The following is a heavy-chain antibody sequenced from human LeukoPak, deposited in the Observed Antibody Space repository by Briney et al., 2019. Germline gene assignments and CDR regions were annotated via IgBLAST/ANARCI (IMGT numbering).Heavy chain of an antibody. Sequence: PSETLSLTCAVSGYSISSGYYWGWIRQPPGKGLEWIGSIYHSGSTYYNPSLKSRVTISVDTSKNQFSLKLSSVTAADTAVYYCARAHCSSISCYPLPRHIWFDPWGQGTLVTVSS. V-gene: IGHV4-38-2*01. CDR1: GYSISSGYY. D-gene: IGHD2-2*01. CDR3: ARAHCSSISCYPLPRHIWFDP. CDR2: IYHSGST. J-gene: IGHJ5*02.